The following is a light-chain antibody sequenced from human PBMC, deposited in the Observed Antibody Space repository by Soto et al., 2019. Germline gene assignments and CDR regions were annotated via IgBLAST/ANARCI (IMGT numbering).Light chain of an antibody. J-gene: IGKJ1*01. Sequence: TQSPATLSSFPGDRVTITCRASQSISTWLSWYQQKPGKAPKVLIYKASNLQSGVSSRFSGSGSGTEFTLTISSLQPDDFATYYCQDYNSWTFGQGTKV. CDR3: QDYNSWT. CDR1: QSISTW. V-gene: IGKV1-5*03. CDR2: KAS.